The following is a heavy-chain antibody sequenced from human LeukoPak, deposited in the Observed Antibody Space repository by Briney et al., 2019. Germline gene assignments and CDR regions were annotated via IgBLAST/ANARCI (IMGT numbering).Heavy chain of an antibody. CDR3: AELGITMIGGV. Sequence: GRTLRLSCAASGFTFSSYEMNWVRHAPGKGLDWVSYISSSGSTIYYAASVKGRFTISRDNAKNSLYLQMNSMTAEDTAVYYCAELGITMIGGVWGKGTTVTISS. D-gene: IGHD3-10*02. V-gene: IGHV3-48*03. CDR1: GFTFSSYE. CDR2: ISSSGSTI. J-gene: IGHJ6*04.